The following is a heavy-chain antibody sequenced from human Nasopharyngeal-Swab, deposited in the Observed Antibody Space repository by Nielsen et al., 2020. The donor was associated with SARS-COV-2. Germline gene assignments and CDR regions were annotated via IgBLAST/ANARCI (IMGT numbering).Heavy chain of an antibody. CDR2: TNANSGET. V-gene: IGHV1-2*06. D-gene: IGHD3-10*01. CDR3: ARGGYYYYAIDV. CDR1: GYNFSGYY. J-gene: IGHJ6*02. Sequence: ASEKVSCKASGYNFSGYYMYWVRQAPAKGLEWMGRTNANSGETKYAQKFQDRVIMTRVASTNTAYMELSRLRSDDTAIYYCARGGYYYYAIDVWGQGTTVSVSS.